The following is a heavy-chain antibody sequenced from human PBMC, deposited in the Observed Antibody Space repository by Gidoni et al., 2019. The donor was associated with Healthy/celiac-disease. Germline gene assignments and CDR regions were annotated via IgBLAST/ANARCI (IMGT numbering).Heavy chain of an antibody. CDR3: ARDRGDIVVVPAAHDAFDI. Sequence: QIQLVESGGGVVQHGRSLRLSCAASRFTFRSYPMHWVRQATGKGLEWVAVISYDGSNKYYADSVKGRFTISRDDSKNTLYLQMNSLRAEDTAVYYCARDRGDIVVVPAAHDAFDIWGQGTMVTVSS. V-gene: IGHV3-30-3*01. CDR1: RFTFRSYP. D-gene: IGHD2-2*01. J-gene: IGHJ3*02. CDR2: ISYDGSNK.